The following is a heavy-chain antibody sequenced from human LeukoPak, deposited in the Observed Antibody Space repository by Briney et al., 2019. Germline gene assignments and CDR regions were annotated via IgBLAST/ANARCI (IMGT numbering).Heavy chain of an antibody. Sequence: SVKVSCKASGGTFSSYAISWVRQAPGQGLEWMGGIIPIFGTANYAQKFQGRVTITADTSTSTAYMELRSLRSDDTAVYYCARAGPYSSGWLRSGYYYYYMDVWGKGTTVTVSS. CDR3: ARAGPYSSGWLRSGYYYYYMDV. CDR1: GGTFSSYA. J-gene: IGHJ6*03. CDR2: IIPIFGTA. D-gene: IGHD6-19*01. V-gene: IGHV1-69*06.